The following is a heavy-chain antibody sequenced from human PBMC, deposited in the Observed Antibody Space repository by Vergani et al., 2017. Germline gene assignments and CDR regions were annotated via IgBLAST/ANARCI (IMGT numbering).Heavy chain of an antibody. CDR1: GFTFSSYA. J-gene: IGHJ1*01. CDR2: ISGSGGST. V-gene: IGHV3-23*01. CDR3: AKDRSDWWLGEQRQYFQH. Sequence: EVQLLESGGGLVQPGGSLRLSCAASGFTFSSYAMSWVRQAPGKGLEWVSAISGSGGSTYYADSVKGRFTISRDNSKNTLYLQMNSLRAEDTAVYYCAKDRSDWWLGEQRQYFQHWGQGTLVTVSS. D-gene: IGHD6-19*01.